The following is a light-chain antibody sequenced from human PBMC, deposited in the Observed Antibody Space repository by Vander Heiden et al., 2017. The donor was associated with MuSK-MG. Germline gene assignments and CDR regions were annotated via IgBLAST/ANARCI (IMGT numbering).Light chain of an antibody. CDR3: CSYAGSGTPYV. V-gene: IGLV2-23*02. J-gene: IGLJ1*01. CDR2: EVT. Sequence: QSALTQSASVSGSPGQSLTISCTGTSSDVGGYDLVSWYQQLPGKAPKLMIYEVTKRPSGVSNRFSGSKSGNTASLTISGLQAEDEADYDCCSYAGSGTPYVFGPGTKVTVL. CDR1: SSDVGGYDL.